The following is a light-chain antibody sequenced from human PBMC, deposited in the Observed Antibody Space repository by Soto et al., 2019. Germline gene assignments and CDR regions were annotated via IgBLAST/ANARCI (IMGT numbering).Light chain of an antibody. J-gene: IGLJ1*01. Sequence: QSALTQPRSVSGSPGQSVTISCTGTSSDVGGYNYVSWYQQHPGKAPKLMIYDVSKRPSGVPDRFSGSKSGNTASLTISGLQAEDEDCCSYAGSYTHVFGTGTKLTV. V-gene: IGLV2-11*01. CDR3: CSYAGSYTHV. CDR2: DVS. CDR1: SSDVGGYNY.